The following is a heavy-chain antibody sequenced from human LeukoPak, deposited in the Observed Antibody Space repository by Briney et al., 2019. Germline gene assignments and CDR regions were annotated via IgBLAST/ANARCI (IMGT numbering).Heavy chain of an antibody. J-gene: IGHJ6*02. CDR2: IYYSGST. CDR3: ASGDSTDYYGSGSPYYGMDV. D-gene: IGHD3-10*01. CDR1: GGSISSYY. V-gene: IGHV4-59*08. Sequence: PSETLSLTCTVSGGSISSYYWSWIRQPPGKGLEWIGYIYYSGSTNYNPSLKSRVTISVDTSKNQFSLKLSSVTAAGTAVYYCASGDSTDYYGSGSPYYGMDVWGQGTMVTVSS.